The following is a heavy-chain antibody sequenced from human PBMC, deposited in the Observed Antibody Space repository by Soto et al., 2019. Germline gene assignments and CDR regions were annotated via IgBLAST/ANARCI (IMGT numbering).Heavy chain of an antibody. J-gene: IGHJ6*02. D-gene: IGHD2-2*01. CDR3: ARYCSSTWCYENRYYYYYGMDV. CDR1: GGTFSSYT. CDR2: IIPILGIA. V-gene: IGHV1-69*02. Sequence: SVKVSCKASGGTFSSYTISWVRQAPGQGLEWMGRIIPILGIANYAQKLQGRVTITTDTSTSTAYMELSSLRSDDTAIYYCARYCSSTWCYENRYYYYYGMDVWGQGTTVTVSS.